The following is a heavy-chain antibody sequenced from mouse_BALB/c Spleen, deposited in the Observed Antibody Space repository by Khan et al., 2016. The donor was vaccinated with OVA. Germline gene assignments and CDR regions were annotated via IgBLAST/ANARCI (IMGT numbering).Heavy chain of an antibody. J-gene: IGHJ3*01. Sequence: EVQLQESGPSLVKPSQTLSLTCSVTGDSITSGYWNWLRKFPGNKLEYMGYIIYTGYTYYNPSLKSRISITRHTSKNQYYLPLSSVTDEDTDTYSCARSTYRYAFVYWGQGTLVTVSA. CDR3: ARSTYRYAFVY. CDR2: IIYTGYT. V-gene: IGHV3-8*02. D-gene: IGHD2-12*01. CDR1: GDSITSGY.